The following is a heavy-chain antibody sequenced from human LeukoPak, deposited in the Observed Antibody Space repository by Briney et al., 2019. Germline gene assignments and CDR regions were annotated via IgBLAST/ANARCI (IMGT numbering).Heavy chain of an antibody. CDR3: ATGYYFGSGSYGYLDY. CDR2: IYSSGDA. Sequence: PGGSLRLSCAASGFTVSSKYMSWVRQTPGKGLQWVALIYSSGDAYTPDSVKGRFTISRGDSENTLYLQMDSLRAEDTAVYYCATGYYFGSGSYGYLDYWGQGTLVTVSS. V-gene: IGHV3-53*01. J-gene: IGHJ4*02. D-gene: IGHD3-10*01. CDR1: GFTVSSKY.